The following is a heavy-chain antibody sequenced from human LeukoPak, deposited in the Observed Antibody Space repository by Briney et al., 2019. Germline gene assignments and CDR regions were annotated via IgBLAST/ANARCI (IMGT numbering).Heavy chain of an antibody. CDR2: ISYDGSNK. D-gene: IGHD3-10*01. V-gene: IGHV3-30*18. CDR3: AKDNKRPGELLLPLDF. CDR1: GFTFSSYG. Sequence: GSLRLSCAASGFTFSSYGLHWVRQAPGKGLEWVAVISYDGSNKYYADSVKGRFTISRDNSKNTLYLQMNSLRAEDTAVYYCAKDNKRPGELLLPLDFWGQGTLVTVSS. J-gene: IGHJ4*02.